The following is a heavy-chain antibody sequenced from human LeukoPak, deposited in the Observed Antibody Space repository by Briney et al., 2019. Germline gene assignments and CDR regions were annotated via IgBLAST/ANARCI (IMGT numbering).Heavy chain of an antibody. V-gene: IGHV3-21*01. Sequence: GGTVRLSCAACGFTFSRYSINKKRQAEGKGVEWVSSISSSRSYIYYAESVKGPFTISRDNAQNSLYLPMNSLRAQDTAVYYCATDYYHSSLLYYWGQGTLVTVSS. D-gene: IGHD3-22*01. CDR2: ISSSRSYI. CDR3: ATDYYHSSLLYY. CDR1: GFTFSRYS. J-gene: IGHJ1*01.